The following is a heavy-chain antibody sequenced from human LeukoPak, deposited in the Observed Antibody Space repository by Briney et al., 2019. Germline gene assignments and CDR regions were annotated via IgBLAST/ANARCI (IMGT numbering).Heavy chain of an antibody. CDR3: ARDLVGAPYSSGWFGWFDP. V-gene: IGHV3-30*02. Sequence: GGSLRLSCAASGFTFSSYGMHWVRQAPGKGLEWVAFIQYNGSNKYYADSVKGRFTISRDNSKNTLYLQMNSLRAEDTAVYYSARDLVGAPYSSGWFGWFDPWGQGTLVTVSS. CDR2: IQYNGSNK. J-gene: IGHJ5*02. CDR1: GFTFSSYG. D-gene: IGHD6-19*01.